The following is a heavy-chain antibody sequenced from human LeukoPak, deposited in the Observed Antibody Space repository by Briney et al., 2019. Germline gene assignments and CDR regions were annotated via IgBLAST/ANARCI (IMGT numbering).Heavy chain of an antibody. CDR3: ATIKYYYDSSGYYCD. D-gene: IGHD3-22*01. V-gene: IGHV1-69*04. J-gene: IGHJ4*02. CDR1: GYTFTSYG. CDR2: IIPILGIA. Sequence: SVKVSCKASGYTFTSYGISWVRQAPGQGLGWMGRIIPILGIANYAQKFQGRVTITADKSTSTAYMELSSLRSEDTAVYYCATIKYYYDSSGYYCDWGQGTLVTVSS.